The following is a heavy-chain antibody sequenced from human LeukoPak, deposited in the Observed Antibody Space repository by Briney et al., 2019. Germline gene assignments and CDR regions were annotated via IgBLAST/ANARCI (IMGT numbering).Heavy chain of an antibody. CDR3: ARDSSGWYGTGMDV. J-gene: IGHJ6*02. CDR1: GFTVSSNY. V-gene: IGHV3-66*01. Sequence: GGSLRLSCAASGFTVSSNYMSWVRQAPGKGLEWVSVIYSGGSTYYADSVKGRFTISRDNSKNTLYLQMNSLRAEDTAVYYCARDSSGWYGTGMDVWGQGTTVTVSS. D-gene: IGHD6-19*01. CDR2: IYSGGST.